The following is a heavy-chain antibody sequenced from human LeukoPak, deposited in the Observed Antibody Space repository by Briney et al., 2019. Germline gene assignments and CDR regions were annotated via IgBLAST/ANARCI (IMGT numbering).Heavy chain of an antibody. Sequence: GGSLRLSCAASGFTFSSYGMSWVRQAPGTGLEWVSAISGSGGSTYYADSVKGRFTISRDNSKNTLYLQMNSLRAEDTAVYYCAKGDGYNQEYFDYWGQGTLVTVSS. CDR1: GFTFSSYG. CDR2: ISGSGGST. D-gene: IGHD5-24*01. J-gene: IGHJ4*02. CDR3: AKGDGYNQEYFDY. V-gene: IGHV3-23*01.